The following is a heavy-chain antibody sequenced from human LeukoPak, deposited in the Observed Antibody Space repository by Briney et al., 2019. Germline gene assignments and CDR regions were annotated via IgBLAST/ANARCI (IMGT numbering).Heavy chain of an antibody. CDR1: GFTFSSYA. Sequence: PGGSLRLSCAASGFTFSSYAMSWVRQAPGKGLEWVSAISGSGGSTYYADSVKGRFTISRDNSKNTLHPQMNSLRAEDTAVYYCAKLRGGAVVGRLRFDYWGQGTLVTVSS. V-gene: IGHV3-23*01. CDR3: AKLRGGAVVGRLRFDY. J-gene: IGHJ4*02. D-gene: IGHD6-19*01. CDR2: ISGSGGST.